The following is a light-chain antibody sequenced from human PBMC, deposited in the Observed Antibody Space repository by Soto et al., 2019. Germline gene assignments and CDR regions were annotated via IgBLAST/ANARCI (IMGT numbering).Light chain of an antibody. Sequence: DIQMTQSPSSLSTSVGDRVTITCRVSQSISSYLNWYQQKPGKAPKLLIYAASSLQSGVPSRFSGSGSGTDFTLTISILQPEDFATYYCQQSYSTPYTFGQGTKVDIK. CDR3: QQSYSTPYT. V-gene: IGKV1-39*01. CDR2: AAS. J-gene: IGKJ2*01. CDR1: QSISSY.